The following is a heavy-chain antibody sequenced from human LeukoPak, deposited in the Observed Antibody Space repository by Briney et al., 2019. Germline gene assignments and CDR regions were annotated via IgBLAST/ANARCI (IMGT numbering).Heavy chain of an antibody. J-gene: IGHJ4*02. Sequence: NSSGTLSLTCAVSGGSISSSNWWSWVRQSPGKGLEWIGEIHHSGSTNYNPSLKSRVTISVDKSKNQFSLKLSSVTAADTAVYYCASISGGYSSGWYEYYFDYWGQGTLVTVSS. CDR2: IHHSGST. CDR3: ASISGGYSSGWYEYYFDY. D-gene: IGHD6-19*01. V-gene: IGHV4-4*02. CDR1: GGSISSSNW.